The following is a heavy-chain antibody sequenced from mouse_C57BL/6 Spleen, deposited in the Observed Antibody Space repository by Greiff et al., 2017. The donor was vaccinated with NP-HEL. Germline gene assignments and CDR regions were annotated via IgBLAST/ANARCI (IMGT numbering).Heavy chain of an antibody. D-gene: IGHD2-1*01. CDR2: ISYDGSN. Sequence: EVKVEESGPGLVKPSQSLSLTCSVTGYSITSGYYWNWIRQFPGNKLEWMGYISYDGSNNYNPSLKNRIYITRDTSKNQLFLKLNSVTTEDTATYYCARENYGNYVEWGQGTLVTVSA. V-gene: IGHV3-6*01. CDR3: ARENYGNYVE. J-gene: IGHJ3*02. CDR1: GYSITSGYY.